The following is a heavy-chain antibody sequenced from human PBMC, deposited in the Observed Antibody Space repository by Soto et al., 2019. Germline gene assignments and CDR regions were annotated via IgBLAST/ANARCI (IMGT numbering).Heavy chain of an antibody. CDR1: GNTFSYRY. CDR2: IAPFSGDV. Sequence: QMQLVQSGAEVTKTGSSVTVSCQALGNTFSYRYLHWVRQAPGQALEWMGWIAPFSGDVHYAQKFQERVTLTRDRSINTAYMRMSSLRSEGTAIYFCASGGAGSGPFTWELPDYWGQGTLVTVSS. CDR3: ASGGAGSGPFTWELPDY. J-gene: IGHJ4*02. V-gene: IGHV1-45*02. D-gene: IGHD1-26*01.